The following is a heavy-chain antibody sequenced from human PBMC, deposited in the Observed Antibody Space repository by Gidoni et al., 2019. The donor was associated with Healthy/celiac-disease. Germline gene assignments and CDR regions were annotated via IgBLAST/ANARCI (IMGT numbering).Heavy chain of an antibody. D-gene: IGHD3-22*01. CDR2: INPNSGGT. CDR3: ARAYKASRPRDSSGYPIHY. Sequence: QVQLVQSGAEVKKPGASVKVSCKASGYTFTGYYMHWVRQAPGQGLEWMGWINPNSGGTNDAQKFQGRVTMTRDTSISTAYMELSRLRSDDTAVYYCARAYKASRPRDSSGYPIHYWGQGTLVTVSS. V-gene: IGHV1-2*02. CDR1: GYTFTGYY. J-gene: IGHJ4*02.